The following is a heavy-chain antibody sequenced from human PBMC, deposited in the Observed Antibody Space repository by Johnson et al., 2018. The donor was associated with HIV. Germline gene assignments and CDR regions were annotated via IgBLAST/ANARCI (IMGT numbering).Heavy chain of an antibody. V-gene: IGHV3-9*01. CDR1: GFTFDDYA. D-gene: IGHD3-22*01. J-gene: IGHJ3*02. Sequence: VQLVESGGGVVQPGGSLRLSCAASGFTFDDYAMHWVRQAPGKGLEWVSGISWNSGSIGYADSVKGRFTISRDNAKKSLYLQVNSLRGEDTALYYCARDVKYYDTSGYHSDAFDIWGQGTLVIVSS. CDR3: ARDVKYYDTSGYHSDAFDI. CDR2: ISWNSGSI.